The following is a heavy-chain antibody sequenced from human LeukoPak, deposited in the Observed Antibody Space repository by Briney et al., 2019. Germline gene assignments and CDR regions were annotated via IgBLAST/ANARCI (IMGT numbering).Heavy chain of an antibody. CDR2: IYTSGST. CDR1: GGSISSGNYY. J-gene: IGHJ4*02. V-gene: IGHV4-61*09. Sequence: SQTLSLTCTVSGGSISSGNYYWSWIRQPAGKGLEWIGHIYTSGSTNYNPSLKSRVTISVDTSKNQFSLKLSSVTAADTAVYYCARELAAGPYYFDYWGQGTLVTVSS. CDR3: ARELAAGPYYFDY. D-gene: IGHD6-13*01.